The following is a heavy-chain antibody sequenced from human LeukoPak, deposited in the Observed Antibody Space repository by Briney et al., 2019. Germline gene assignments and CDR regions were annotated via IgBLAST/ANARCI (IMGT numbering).Heavy chain of an antibody. J-gene: IGHJ5*02. V-gene: IGHV1-2*02. CDR2: INPNSGGT. Sequence: ASVKVSCKASGYTFTGYYMHWVRQAPGQGLEWMGWINPNSGGTNYAQKFQGRVTMTRDTSISTAYMELSRLRSDDTAVYYCARAHDYGDLPNWFDPWGQGTLVTVSS. D-gene: IGHD4-17*01. CDR3: ARAHDYGDLPNWFDP. CDR1: GYTFTGYY.